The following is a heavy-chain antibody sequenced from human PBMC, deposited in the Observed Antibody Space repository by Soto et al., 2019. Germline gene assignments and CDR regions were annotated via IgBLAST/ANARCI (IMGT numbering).Heavy chain of an antibody. CDR2: ISSSGGTM. D-gene: IGHD6-13*01. V-gene: IGHV3-11*01. CDR1: GFSFSDYY. J-gene: IGHJ4*01. Sequence: PGGSLRLSCAASGFSFSDYYMSWIRQVPGKGLEWVSFISSSGGTMYHADSVMGRFTISRDNAKNSLYLQMSSLRAEDTAVYYCARDRIAAAAHDDNWGRGVLVTVSS. CDR3: ARDRIAAAAHDDN.